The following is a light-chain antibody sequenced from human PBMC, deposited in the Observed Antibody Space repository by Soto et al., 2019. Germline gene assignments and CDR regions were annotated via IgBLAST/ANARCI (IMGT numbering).Light chain of an antibody. CDR3: TAWDDSLSGLVV. CDR2: RNN. J-gene: IGLJ2*01. V-gene: IGLV1-47*01. CDR1: SSNIGSNY. Sequence: QSVLTQPPSASGTPGQRVTISCSGSSSNIGSNYVYWYQQLPGTAPKLLIYRNNQRPSGVPDRFSGSKSGTSASLAISGLRSEDEVDYYCTAWDDSLSGLVVFGGGTKRTVL.